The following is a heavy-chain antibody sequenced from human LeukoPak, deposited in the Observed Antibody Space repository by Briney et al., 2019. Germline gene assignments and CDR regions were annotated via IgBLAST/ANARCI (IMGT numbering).Heavy chain of an antibody. CDR2: IYSGGST. J-gene: IGHJ4*02. CDR3: ARGLAAAGTPLGDFDY. D-gene: IGHD6-13*01. CDR1: GFTVSSNY. Sequence: PGGSLRLSCAASGFTVSSNYMSWVRQAPGKGLEWVSVIYSGGSTYYEDSVKGRFTISRDNSKNTLYLQMNSLRAEDTAVYYCARGLAAAGTPLGDFDYWGQGTLVTVSS. V-gene: IGHV3-66*01.